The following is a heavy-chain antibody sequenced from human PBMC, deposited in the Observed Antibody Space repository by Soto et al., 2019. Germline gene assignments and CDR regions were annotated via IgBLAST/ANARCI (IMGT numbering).Heavy chain of an antibody. V-gene: IGHV3-33*01. CDR1: GFTFSSYG. D-gene: IGHD3-10*01. CDR2: IWYDGSNK. Sequence: PGGSLRLSCAASGFTFSSYGVHWVRQAPGKGLEWVAVIWYDGSNKYYADSVKGRFTISRDNSKNTLYLQMNSLRAEDTAVYYCARGFGELIYYYYYGMDVWGQGTTVTVSS. J-gene: IGHJ6*02. CDR3: ARGFGELIYYYYYGMDV.